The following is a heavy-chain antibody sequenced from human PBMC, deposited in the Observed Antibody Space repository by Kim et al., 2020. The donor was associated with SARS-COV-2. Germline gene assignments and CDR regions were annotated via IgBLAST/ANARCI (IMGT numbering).Heavy chain of an antibody. CDR3: ARRAAAAANFDY. J-gene: IGHJ4*02. D-gene: IGHD6-13*01. V-gene: IGHV5-51*01. Sequence: RYSPSFKGQVTISADKSISTAYLKWSSLRASDTAMYYWARRAAAAANFDYWGQGTLVTVSS.